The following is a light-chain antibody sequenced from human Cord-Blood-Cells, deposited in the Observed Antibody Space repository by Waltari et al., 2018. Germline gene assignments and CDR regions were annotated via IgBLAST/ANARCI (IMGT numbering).Light chain of an antibody. CDR1: QSVSSN. CDR2: GAS. J-gene: IGKJ2*03. V-gene: IGKV3-15*01. CDR3: QQYNNWPPGS. Sequence: EIVMTQSPATLSVSPGERATLSCRASQSVSSNLAWYQQKPGQAPRLLIYGASTSATSIPARFSGSGSWTEFTLTISSRQSEDVAVYYCQQYNNWPPGSFGQGTKLEIK.